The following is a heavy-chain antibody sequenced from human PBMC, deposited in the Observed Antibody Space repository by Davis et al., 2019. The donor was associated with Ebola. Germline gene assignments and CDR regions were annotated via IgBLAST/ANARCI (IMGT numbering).Heavy chain of an antibody. CDR3: AKGKQWLAYYFDY. V-gene: IGHV3-30*18. D-gene: IGHD6-19*01. Sequence: GESLKISCAASGFTFSSYGMHWVRQAPGKGLEWVAVISYDGSNKYYADSVKGRFTISRDNSKNTLYLQMNSLRAEDTAVYYCAKGKQWLAYYFDYWGQGTLATVSS. CDR1: GFTFSSYG. CDR2: ISYDGSNK. J-gene: IGHJ4*02.